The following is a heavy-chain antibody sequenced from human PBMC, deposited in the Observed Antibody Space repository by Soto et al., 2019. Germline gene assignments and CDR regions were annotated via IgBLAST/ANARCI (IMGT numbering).Heavy chain of an antibody. V-gene: IGHV1-3*01. CDR1: GYTFTSYA. D-gene: IGHD2-2*01. Sequence: ASVKVSCKASGYTFTSYAMHWVRQAPGQRLEWMGWINAGNGNTRYSQKFKGRVTITRDTSASTAYMELSSLRSEDTAVYYCARDLMRIVVVPAAMGYFDYWGQGTLVTVSS. CDR2: INAGNGNT. J-gene: IGHJ4*02. CDR3: ARDLMRIVVVPAAMGYFDY.